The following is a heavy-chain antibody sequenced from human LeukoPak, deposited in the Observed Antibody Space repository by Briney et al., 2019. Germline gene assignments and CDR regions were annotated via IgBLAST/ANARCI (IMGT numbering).Heavy chain of an antibody. CDR1: GFNVSSNH. D-gene: IGHD3-22*01. J-gene: IGHJ2*01. Sequence: GGSLRLSCTASGFNVSSNHMSWVRQAPGKGLEWVSLMYGGGATSYAESVKGRFTLSRDNSNNTLFFEMNSLRAEDTAVYYCARLAAGYWYFDLWGRGTLVTVSS. CDR3: ARLAAGYWYFDL. CDR2: MYGGGAT. V-gene: IGHV3-53*01.